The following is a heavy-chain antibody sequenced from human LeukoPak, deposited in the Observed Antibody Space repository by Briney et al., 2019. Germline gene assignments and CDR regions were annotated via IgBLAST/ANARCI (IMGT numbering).Heavy chain of an antibody. Sequence: GGSLRLSCAASGFTFSSYWMHWVRQAPGKGLVWVSRINSDVSSTSYADSVKGRFTISRDNAKNTLYLQMNSLRAEDTAVYYCARAARFCSSTSCYITPFKYWGQGTLVTVSS. D-gene: IGHD2-2*02. V-gene: IGHV3-74*01. J-gene: IGHJ4*02. CDR1: GFTFSSYW. CDR3: ARAARFCSSTSCYITPFKY. CDR2: INSDVSST.